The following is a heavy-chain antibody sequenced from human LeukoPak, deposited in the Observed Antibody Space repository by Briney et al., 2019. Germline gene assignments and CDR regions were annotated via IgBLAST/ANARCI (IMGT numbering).Heavy chain of an antibody. Sequence: PGGSLRLSCAASGFTFSDYYMSWIRQAPGKGLEWVSYISSSCSYTNYADSVKGRFTISRDNAKNSLYLQMNSLRAEDTAVYYCARDRIDRVTQVWGQGTLVTVSS. D-gene: IGHD2-21*02. CDR2: ISSSCSYT. CDR1: GFTFSDYY. V-gene: IGHV3-11*06. J-gene: IGHJ4*02. CDR3: ARDRIDRVTQV.